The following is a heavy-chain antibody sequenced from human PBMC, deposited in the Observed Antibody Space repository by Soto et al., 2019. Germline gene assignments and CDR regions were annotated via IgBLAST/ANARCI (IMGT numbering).Heavy chain of an antibody. CDR1: GDTFTSYG. CDR3: ARDRRSSPYYDILTGYYPFDY. D-gene: IGHD3-9*01. Sequence: ASVTVSCTSSGDTFTSYGISWVRQAPGQGLEWMGWISAYNGNTNYAQKLQGRVTMTTDTSTSTAYMELRSLRSDDTAVYYCARDRRSSPYYDILTGYYPFDYWGQGTLVTVSS. V-gene: IGHV1-18*01. CDR2: ISAYNGNT. J-gene: IGHJ4*02.